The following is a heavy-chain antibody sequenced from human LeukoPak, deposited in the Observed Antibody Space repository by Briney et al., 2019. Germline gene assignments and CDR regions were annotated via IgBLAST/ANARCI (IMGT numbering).Heavy chain of an antibody. V-gene: IGHV4-39*07. CDR3: ARHPIERSLGGVPDWFDP. Sequence: SETLSLTCTVSGGSIYSGDYYWGWVRQPPGKGLECIASIHYTGSTYYDPSLKSRVTLSVDTSKNQFSLNLYSVTAADTAIYYCARHPIERSLGGVPDWFDPWGQGTLVTVSS. J-gene: IGHJ5*02. CDR2: IHYTGST. CDR1: GGSIYSGDYY. D-gene: IGHD3-3*01.